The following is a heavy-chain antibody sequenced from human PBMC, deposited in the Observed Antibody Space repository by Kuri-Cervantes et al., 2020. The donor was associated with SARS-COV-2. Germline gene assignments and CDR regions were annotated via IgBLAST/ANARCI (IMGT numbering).Heavy chain of an antibody. CDR1: GLTFSSYA. V-gene: IGHV3-30*01. CDR3: ARGAYYYYGMDV. Sequence: GESLKISCAASGLTFSSYAMHWVRQAPGKGLEWVAVISYDGSNKYYADSVKGRFTISRDNSKNTLYLQMNSLRAEDTAVYYCARGAYYYYGMDVWGQGTTVTGSS. J-gene: IGHJ6*02. CDR2: ISYDGSNK.